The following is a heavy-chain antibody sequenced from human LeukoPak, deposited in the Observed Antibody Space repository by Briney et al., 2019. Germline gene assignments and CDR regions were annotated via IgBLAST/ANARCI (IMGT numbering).Heavy chain of an antibody. CDR3: ARATNFYYYYGMDV. J-gene: IGHJ6*02. V-gene: IGHV1-46*01. CDR1: GYTFTSYY. D-gene: IGHD1-26*01. CDR2: INPSSGAT. Sequence: GASVKVSCKTSGYTFTSYYIHWVRQAPGQGLEWMGIINPSSGATNYAQKFQGRVTMTRDTSTSTVYMELSSQRSEDTAVYYCARATNFYYYYGMDVWGQGTTATVSS.